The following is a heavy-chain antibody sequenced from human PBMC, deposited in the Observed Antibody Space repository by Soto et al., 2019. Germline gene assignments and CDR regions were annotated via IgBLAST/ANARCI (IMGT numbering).Heavy chain of an antibody. CDR1: GFSLSTSGVG. J-gene: IGHJ5*02. V-gene: IGHV2-5*02. CDR3: AHRFYSKPHVAHNWFDP. CDR2: IYWDDDK. Sequence: SGPTLVNPTQTLTLTCTFSGFSLSTSGVGVGWIRQPPGKALEWLALIYWDDDKRYSPSLKSRLTITKDTSKNQVVLTMANMDPVDTATYYCAHRFYSKPHVAHNWFDPWGQGTLVTVSS. D-gene: IGHD4-4*01.